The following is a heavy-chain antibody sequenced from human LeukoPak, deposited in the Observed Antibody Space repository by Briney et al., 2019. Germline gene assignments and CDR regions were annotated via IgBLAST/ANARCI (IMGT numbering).Heavy chain of an antibody. Sequence: GESLKISCKGSGYSFSVYWIGWVRQVPGKGLEWMGIIYPGDSETRYSPSFHGQVTISADKSISTAYLQWSSLKASDTAMYYCARKMGCSGGSCHYFDYWGQGTLLTVS. CDR1: GYSFSVYW. CDR2: IYPGDSET. D-gene: IGHD2-15*01. J-gene: IGHJ4*02. CDR3: ARKMGCSGGSCHYFDY. V-gene: IGHV5-51*01.